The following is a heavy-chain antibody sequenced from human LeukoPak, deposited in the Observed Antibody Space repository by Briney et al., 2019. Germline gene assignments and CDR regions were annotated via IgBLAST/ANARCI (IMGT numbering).Heavy chain of an antibody. CDR2: IYSGGNT. CDR1: GFTVSSNY. J-gene: IGHJ3*02. D-gene: IGHD3/OR15-3a*01. Sequence: GGSLRLSCAAAGFTVSSNYMNWVRQAPGKGLEWVSVIYSGGNTYYADSVKGRFTISRDNSKNTLYLQMNSLRAEDTAVYYCARYGLGAHAFDIWGQGTMVTVSS. V-gene: IGHV3-66*01. CDR3: ARYGLGAHAFDI.